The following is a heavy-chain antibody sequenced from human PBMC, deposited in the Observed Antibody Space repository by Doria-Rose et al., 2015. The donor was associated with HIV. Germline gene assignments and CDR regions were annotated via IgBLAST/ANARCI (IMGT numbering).Heavy chain of an antibody. CDR3: ARIKSSRWYHKYYFDF. D-gene: IGHD6-13*01. Sequence: VTLKESGPVLVKPTETLTLTCTVSGVSLSSPGMGVSWIRQPPGNALEWLANIVSDGERYHITSLKSRLTISRGTSKSQVVLTMTDMDPVDTATYYCARIKSSRWYHKYYFDFWGQGTLVIVSA. V-gene: IGHV2-26*01. CDR1: GVSLSSPGMG. J-gene: IGHJ4*02. CDR2: IVSDGER.